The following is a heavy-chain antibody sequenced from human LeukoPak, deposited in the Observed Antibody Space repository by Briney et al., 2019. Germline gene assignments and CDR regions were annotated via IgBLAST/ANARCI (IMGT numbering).Heavy chain of an antibody. CDR3: ARTYYYDSSGYYYKRPSYYMDV. D-gene: IGHD3-22*01. J-gene: IGHJ6*03. CDR2: IIPILGIA. V-gene: IGHV1-69*04. CDR1: GGTFSSYA. Sequence: ASVKVSCKASGGTFSSYAISWVRQAPGRGLEWMGRIIPILGIANYAQKFQGRVTITADKSTSTAYMELSSLRSEDTAVYYCARTYYYDSSGYYYKRPSYYMDVWGKGTTVTVSS.